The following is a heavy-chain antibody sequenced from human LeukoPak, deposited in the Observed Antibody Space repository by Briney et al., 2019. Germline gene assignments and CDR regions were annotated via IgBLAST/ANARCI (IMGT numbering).Heavy chain of an antibody. D-gene: IGHD2-2*01. J-gene: IGHJ3*02. Sequence: ASVKVSCKASGYTFTSYDINWVRQATGQGLEWMGWMNPNSGNTGYAQKFQGRVTITRNTSISTAYMELSSLRSEDTAVYYCARDLEGPGVLVVPAALADAFDIWGQGTMVTVSS. CDR3: ARDLEGPGVLVVPAALADAFDI. V-gene: IGHV1-8*03. CDR2: MNPNSGNT. CDR1: GYTFTSYD.